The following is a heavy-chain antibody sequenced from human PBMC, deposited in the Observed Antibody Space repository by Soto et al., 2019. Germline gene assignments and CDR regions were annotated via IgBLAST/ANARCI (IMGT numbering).Heavy chain of an antibody. CDR2: IIPIFGTA. J-gene: IGHJ5*02. D-gene: IGHD3-3*01. V-gene: IGHV1-69*06. CDR1: GGTFSSYA. CDR3: SLSPPSTIFGVVTATNWFDP. Sequence: QVQLVQSGAEVKKPGSSVKVSCKASGGTFSSYAISWVRQAPGQGLEWMGGIIPIFGTANYAQKFQGRATITADKSTSTAYMELSSLRSEDTAVYYCSLSPPSTIFGVVTATNWFDPWGQGTLLTVAS.